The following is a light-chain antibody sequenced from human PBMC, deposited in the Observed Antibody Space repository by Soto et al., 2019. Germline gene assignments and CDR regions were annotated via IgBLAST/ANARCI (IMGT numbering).Light chain of an antibody. CDR1: SSNIGAGYD. CDR2: GNS. CDR3: QSYDISLCGSGV. V-gene: IGLV1-40*01. J-gene: IGLJ2*01. Sequence: QSVLTQPPSVSGAPGQRVTISCTGSSSNIGAGYDVHWYQQLPGTAPKLLIYGNSNRPSGVPDRFSGSKSGTSASLAITGLQAEDEADYYCQSYDISLCGSGVSCGGTDLTFL.